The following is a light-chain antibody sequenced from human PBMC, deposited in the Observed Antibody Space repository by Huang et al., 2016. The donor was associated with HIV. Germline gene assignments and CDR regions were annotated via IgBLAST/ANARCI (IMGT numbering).Light chain of an antibody. CDR1: KSVSTC. J-gene: IGKJ3*01. CDR2: DAS. CDR3: QQCNNWPFT. V-gene: IGKV3-11*01. Sequence: EIVLTQFPATLALSPGGRATLPCRASKSVSTCLAWYQPKPGQAPRLLIYDASKRTTGFPARFRGSGSGTDFTLTISSLEPEYFAVYYCQQCNNWPFTFGPGTKVDIK.